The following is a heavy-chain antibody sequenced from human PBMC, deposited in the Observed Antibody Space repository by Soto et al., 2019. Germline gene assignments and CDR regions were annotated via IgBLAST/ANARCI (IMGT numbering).Heavy chain of an antibody. CDR2: TFPMFGKA. D-gene: IGHD6-13*01. V-gene: IGHV1-69*06. Sequence: SVKVSCKASGGTFSSYAISWVRQAPGQGLEWMGGTFPMFGKANYAQKFQSRVTISADKSTSTAYMELSSLTSEDTAVYYCATVDISTWIDGMDVWGQGTTVTVSS. J-gene: IGHJ6*02. CDR3: ATVDISTWIDGMDV. CDR1: GGTFSSYA.